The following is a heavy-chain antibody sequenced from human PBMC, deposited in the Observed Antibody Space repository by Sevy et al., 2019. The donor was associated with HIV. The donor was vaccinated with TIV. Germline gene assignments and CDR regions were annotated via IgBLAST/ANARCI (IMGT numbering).Heavy chain of an antibody. J-gene: IGHJ4*02. CDR3: AKDDIVVVPAASPAPDY. V-gene: IGHV3-30*18. D-gene: IGHD2-2*01. Sequence: GGSLRLSCAASGFTFSSYGMHWVRQAPGKGLEWVAVISYDGSNKYYADSVKGRFTISRDNSKKTLYLQMNSLRAEDTAVYYCAKDDIVVVPAASPAPDYWGQGTLVTVSS. CDR1: GFTFSSYG. CDR2: ISYDGSNK.